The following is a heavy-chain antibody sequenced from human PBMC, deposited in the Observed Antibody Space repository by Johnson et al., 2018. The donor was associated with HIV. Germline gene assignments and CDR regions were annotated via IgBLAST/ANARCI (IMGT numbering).Heavy chain of an antibody. CDR1: GFTFSSYG. V-gene: IGHV3-30*03. CDR3: AREWGIAARRGGAFDI. D-gene: IGHD6-6*01. J-gene: IGHJ3*02. Sequence: QVQLVESGGGVVQPGGSLRLSCAASGFTFSSYGMHWVRQAPGKGLEWVAVISYDGSNKYYADSVKGRFTISRDNSKNTVFLQMDSLRGEDTADYYCAREWGIAARRGGAFDIWGQGTMVTVSS. CDR2: ISYDGSNK.